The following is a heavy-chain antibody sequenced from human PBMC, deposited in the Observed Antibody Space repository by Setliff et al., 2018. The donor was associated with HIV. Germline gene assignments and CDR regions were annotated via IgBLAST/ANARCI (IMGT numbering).Heavy chain of an antibody. CDR2: LSGSSSQI. Sequence: PGGSLRLSCAASGFTFSDYYMAWIRQAPGKGLEWISYLSGSSSQIKYADSVRGRFTISRDNSKNTLYLQMNNLRAEDTAVYYCAKKGDSNSYGWIDYWGQGTLVTVSS. CDR3: AKKGDSNSYGWIDY. CDR1: GFTFSDYY. V-gene: IGHV3-11*03. D-gene: IGHD5-18*01. J-gene: IGHJ4*02.